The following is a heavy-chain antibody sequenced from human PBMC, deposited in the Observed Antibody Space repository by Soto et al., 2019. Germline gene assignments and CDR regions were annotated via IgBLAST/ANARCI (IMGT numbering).Heavy chain of an antibody. CDR2: IYYSGST. Sequence: QVQLQESGPGLVKPSQTLSLTCTVSGGSISSGGYYWSWIRQHPGKGLEWIGYIYYSGSTYYNPSLTSRVTISVDTSKNQFSLKLSSVTAADTAVYYCARERYDILTGPYYYYYGMDVWGQGTTVTVSS. D-gene: IGHD3-9*01. V-gene: IGHV4-31*03. CDR1: GGSISSGGYY. J-gene: IGHJ6*02. CDR3: ARERYDILTGPYYYYYGMDV.